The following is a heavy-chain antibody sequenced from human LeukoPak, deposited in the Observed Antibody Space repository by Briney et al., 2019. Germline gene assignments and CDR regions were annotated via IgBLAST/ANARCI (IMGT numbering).Heavy chain of an antibody. D-gene: IGHD1-26*01. J-gene: IGHJ4*02. Sequence: MGIIYPGDSDTRYSPSFQGQVTISADKSISTAYLQWSSLKASDTAMYYCARREAGQDNFDYWGQGTLVTVSS. CDR2: IYPGDSDT. CDR3: ARREAGQDNFDY. V-gene: IGHV5-51*01.